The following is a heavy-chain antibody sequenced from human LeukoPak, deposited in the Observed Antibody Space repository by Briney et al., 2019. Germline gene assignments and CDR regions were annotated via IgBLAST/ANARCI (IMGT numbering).Heavy chain of an antibody. Sequence: SETLSLTCTVSGGSISSSSYYWGWIRQPPGKGLEWIGSIYYSGSTNYNPSLKSRVTISVDTSKNQFSLKLSSVTAADTAVYYCARGRLGYCSSTSCYSLLEYYFDYWGQGTLVTVSS. CDR1: GGSISSSSYY. CDR2: IYYSGST. V-gene: IGHV4-39*07. CDR3: ARGRLGYCSSTSCYSLLEYYFDY. D-gene: IGHD2-2*01. J-gene: IGHJ4*02.